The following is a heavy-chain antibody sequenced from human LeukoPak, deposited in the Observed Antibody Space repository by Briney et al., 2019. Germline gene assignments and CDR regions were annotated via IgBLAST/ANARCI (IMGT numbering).Heavy chain of an antibody. J-gene: IGHJ4*02. D-gene: IGHD3-10*01. V-gene: IGHV4-34*01. CDR1: GGSFSGYY. CDR3: ARLRLWFGVDY. Sequence: PSETLSLTCAVYGGSFSGYYWSWIRQPPGKGLEWIGEINHSGSTNDNPSLKSRVTISLDTSRNQFSLKLSSVTAADTAVYYCARLRLWFGVDYWGQGTLVTVSS. CDR2: INHSGST.